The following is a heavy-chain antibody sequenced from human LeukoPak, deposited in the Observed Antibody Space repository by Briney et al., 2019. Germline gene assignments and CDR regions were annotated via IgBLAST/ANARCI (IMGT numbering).Heavy chain of an antibody. CDR2: IYYSGST. D-gene: IGHD4-17*01. Sequence: SETLSLTCTVSGGSISSGDYYWSWIRQPPGKGLEWIGYIYYSGSTYYNPSLKSRVTISVDTSKNQFSLKLSSVTAADTAVYYCARDGRDGDLNWYFDLWGRGTLVTVSS. J-gene: IGHJ2*01. V-gene: IGHV4-30-4*08. CDR3: ARDGRDGDLNWYFDL. CDR1: GGSISSGDYY.